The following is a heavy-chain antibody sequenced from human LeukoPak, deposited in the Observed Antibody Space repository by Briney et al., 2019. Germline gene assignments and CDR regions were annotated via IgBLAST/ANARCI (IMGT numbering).Heavy chain of an antibody. CDR1: GGSINSYY. V-gene: IGHV4-59*01. Sequence: SETLSLTCTVSGGSINSYYWSWIRQPPGKGLEWVGYIYYSGSTNYNPSLNSRVTISVDTSKNQVSLKLSSVTAADTAVYYCARDDSNYSDSSGFDSWGQGTLVTVSS. CDR2: IYYSGST. CDR3: ARDDSNYSDSSGFDS. J-gene: IGHJ4*02. D-gene: IGHD3-22*01.